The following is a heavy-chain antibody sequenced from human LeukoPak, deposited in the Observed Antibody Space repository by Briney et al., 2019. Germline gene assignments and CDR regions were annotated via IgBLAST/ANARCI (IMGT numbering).Heavy chain of an antibody. J-gene: IGHJ4*02. CDR2: IYPNSGAK. CDR1: GYTFTGYY. CDR3: GTLLSNGPFDY. V-gene: IGHV1-2*02. Sequence: ASVKVSRKASGYTFTGYYMHWVRQAPGQGLEWMGYIYPNSGAKKYEKKFKGRVTMARDTSISTAYMELSGLRSDDTAVYYCGTLLSNGPFDYWGQGSLVTVSS.